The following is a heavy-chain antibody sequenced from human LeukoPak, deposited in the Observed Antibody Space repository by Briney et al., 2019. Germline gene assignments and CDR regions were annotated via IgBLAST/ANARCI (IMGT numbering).Heavy chain of an antibody. V-gene: IGHV3-23*01. J-gene: IGHJ4*02. CDR3: AKRSCSRTSCPIDY. CDR1: GFSLSSYA. D-gene: IGHD2-2*01. CDR2: ICGSGEST. Sequence: GGSLRLSCAASGFSLSSYAMSWVRPAPGKGLEWVSAICGSGESTYYVDSVKGQFTISRDSSKNTLYLLMNSLRAEDTAVYYCAKRSCSRTSCPIDYWGQGTLVTVSS.